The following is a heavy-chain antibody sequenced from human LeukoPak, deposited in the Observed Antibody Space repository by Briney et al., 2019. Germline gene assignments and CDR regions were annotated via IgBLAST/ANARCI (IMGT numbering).Heavy chain of an antibody. V-gene: IGHV3-23*01. J-gene: IGHJ4*02. CDR3: AKDRYYYDSSGLFDY. Sequence: PGGSLRLSCAASGFTFSSSAMSWVRQVPGKGLEWVSGISASGGSTYYADSVRGRFTISRDNSKNTLYVQMNSLRDEDTAVYYCAKDRYYYDSSGLFDYWGQGTLVTVSS. CDR1: GFTFSSSA. D-gene: IGHD3-22*01. CDR2: ISASGGST.